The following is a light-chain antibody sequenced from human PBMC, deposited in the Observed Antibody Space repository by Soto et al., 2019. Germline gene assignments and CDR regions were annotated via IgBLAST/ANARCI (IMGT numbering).Light chain of an antibody. CDR1: QSVSSN. V-gene: IGKV3-15*01. CDR3: QQYNNWPRWT. J-gene: IGKJ1*01. CDR2: GAS. Sequence: EIVMTQSPATLSVSPGERATLSCRASQSVSSNLAWYQQKPGQAPRLLIYGASTRATGIPARFSGSGSGTEFTLTISSLQSEDFAVCYCQQYNNWPRWTFGQGTKVEIK.